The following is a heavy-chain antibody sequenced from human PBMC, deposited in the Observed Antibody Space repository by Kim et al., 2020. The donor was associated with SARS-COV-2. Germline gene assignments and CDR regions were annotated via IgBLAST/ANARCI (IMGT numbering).Heavy chain of an antibody. CDR3: ARVQEYSSGWGSFWDAFDI. J-gene: IGHJ3*02. CDR2: TYYRSKWYN. CDR1: GDSVSSNSAA. D-gene: IGHD6-19*01. V-gene: IGHV6-1*01. Sequence: SQTLSLTCAISGDSVSSNSAAWNWIRQSPSRGLEWLGRTYYRSKWYNDYAVSVKSRITINPDTSKNQFSLQLNSVTPEDTAVYYCARVQEYSSGWGSFWDAFDIWGQGTMVTVSS.